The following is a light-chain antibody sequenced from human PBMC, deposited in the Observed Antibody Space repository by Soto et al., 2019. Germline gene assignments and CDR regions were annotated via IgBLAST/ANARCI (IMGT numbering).Light chain of an antibody. CDR3: QQDNSYPRT. Sequence: DIQMTQSPSTLSASVGDRVTITCRASQSISAWLAWYQQKPGKAPKLLISDASSLESGVPSTFTGSASVTEFTLTISSLERDDFATYSCQQDNSYPRTVDAGTKM. V-gene: IGKV1-5*01. CDR2: DAS. J-gene: IGKJ3*01. CDR1: QSISAW.